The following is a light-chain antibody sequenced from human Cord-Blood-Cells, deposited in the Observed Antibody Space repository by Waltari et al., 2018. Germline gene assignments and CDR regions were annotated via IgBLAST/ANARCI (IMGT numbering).Light chain of an antibody. CDR1: SSDVGGYNY. V-gene: IGLV2-14*01. J-gene: IGLJ3*02. Sequence: QSAPTQPASVSGSPGQSITISCTGTSSDVGGYNYVSWYQQHPGKAPKLMIYEVSNRPSGVSNRFSGSKSGNTASLTISGLQAEDEADYYCSSYTSSSTDWVFGGGTKLTVL. CDR2: EVS. CDR3: SSYTSSSTDWV.